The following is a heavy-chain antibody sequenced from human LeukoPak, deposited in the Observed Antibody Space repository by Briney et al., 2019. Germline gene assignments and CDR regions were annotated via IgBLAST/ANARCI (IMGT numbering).Heavy chain of an antibody. CDR1: GYTFTGYY. CDR3: ARPPQASSGWSDPFDY. V-gene: IGHV1-2*02. CDR2: SNPNSGGT. Sequence: ASVKVSCKASGYTFTGYYMHWVRRAPGQGLEWMGCSNPNSGGTNYAQKFQGRVTMTRDTSISTAYMELSRLRSDDTAVYYCARPPQASSGWSDPFDYWGQGTLVTVSS. J-gene: IGHJ4*02. D-gene: IGHD6-19*01.